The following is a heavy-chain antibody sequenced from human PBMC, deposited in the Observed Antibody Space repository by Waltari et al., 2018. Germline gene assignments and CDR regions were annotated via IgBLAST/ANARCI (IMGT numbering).Heavy chain of an antibody. CDR1: GFTFSSYW. Sequence: EVQLVESGGGLVQPGGSLRLSCAASGFTFSSYWMSWVRQAPGKGLEWGANIKQDGSEKYYVDSVKGRFTISRDNAKNSLYLQMNSLRAEDTAVYYCARVSSRGPLDYWGQGTLVTVSS. D-gene: IGHD6-6*01. V-gene: IGHV3-7*03. CDR2: IKQDGSEK. CDR3: ARVSSRGPLDY. J-gene: IGHJ4*02.